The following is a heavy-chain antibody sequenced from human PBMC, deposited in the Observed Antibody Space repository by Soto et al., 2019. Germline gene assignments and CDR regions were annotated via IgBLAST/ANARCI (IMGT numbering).Heavy chain of an antibody. V-gene: IGHV4-30-4*01. CDR1: GGSINNAEYT. J-gene: IGHJ4*02. CDR2: ITYSGNT. CDR3: ARDLPHLHETTCRIDS. Sequence: QVQLQESGPGLVKPSQTLSLTCTVSGGSINNAEYTWTGSRQPPGKGLEYIGYITYSGNTFYKSSLKSRITMSVYTSKNQFSLRLTSVTAADTAVYYCARDLPHLHETTCRIDSWGQGMLVTVSS.